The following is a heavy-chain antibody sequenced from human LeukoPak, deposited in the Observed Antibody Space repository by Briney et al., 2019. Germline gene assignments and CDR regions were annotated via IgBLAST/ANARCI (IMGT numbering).Heavy chain of an antibody. CDR1: GFTFSSYA. CDR2: ISGSGGST. D-gene: IGHD3-10*01. Sequence: GGSLRLSCAASGFTFSSYAMSWVRQAPGKGLEWVSAISGSGGSTYYADSVKGRFTISRDNSKNTLYLQMNSLRAEDTAVYYCAKASYKLYYGSGSYDYWGQGTLSPSPQ. V-gene: IGHV3-23*01. CDR3: AKASYKLYYGSGSYDY. J-gene: IGHJ4*02.